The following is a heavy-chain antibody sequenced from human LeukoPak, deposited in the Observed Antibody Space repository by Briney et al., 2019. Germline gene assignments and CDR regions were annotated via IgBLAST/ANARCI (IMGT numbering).Heavy chain of an antibody. CDR1: GYTFTTYG. CDR2: VSAYNGNT. Sequence: ASVKVSCRASGYTFTTYGISWVRQAPGQGLEWMGWVSAYNGNTDYAQKLQGRVTMTTDTSANTAYMELGSLRSDDTAVYYCAKKRVAVAGTHYFDYWGQGTLVTVSS. D-gene: IGHD6-19*01. CDR3: AKKRVAVAGTHYFDY. J-gene: IGHJ4*02. V-gene: IGHV1-18*01.